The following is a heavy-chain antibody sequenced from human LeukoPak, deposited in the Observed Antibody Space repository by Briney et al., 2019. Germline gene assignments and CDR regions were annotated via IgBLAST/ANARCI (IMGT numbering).Heavy chain of an antibody. Sequence: GRSLRLSCAASGFTFDDYAMHWVRQAPGKGLEWVSGISWNSGSIGYADSVKGRFTISRDNAKNSLYLQMNSLRAEDTALYYCAKGSRYSGSYRDAFDIWGQGTMVTVSS. J-gene: IGHJ3*02. V-gene: IGHV3-9*01. CDR2: ISWNSGSI. CDR1: GFTFDDYA. D-gene: IGHD1-26*01. CDR3: AKGSRYSGSYRDAFDI.